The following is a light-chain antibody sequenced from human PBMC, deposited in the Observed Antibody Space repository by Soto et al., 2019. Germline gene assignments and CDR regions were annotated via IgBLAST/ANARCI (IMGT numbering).Light chain of an antibody. CDR3: AAWDDSLRGWV. V-gene: IGLV1-47*01. CDR2: RDT. J-gene: IGLJ3*02. Sequence: QTVVTQPPSASGTPGQRVTISCSESSSNIGSNYIYWYQQLPGTAPKLLMYRDTQRPSGVPDRFSGSKSGTSASLAISGLRSEDEADYYCAAWDDSLRGWVFGGGTKVTVL. CDR1: SSNIGSNY.